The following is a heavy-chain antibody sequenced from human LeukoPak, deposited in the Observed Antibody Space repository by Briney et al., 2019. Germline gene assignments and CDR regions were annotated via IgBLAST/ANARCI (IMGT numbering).Heavy chain of an antibody. V-gene: IGHV3-23*01. Sequence: GGSLRLSCAASGFTVSSNYMSWVRQAPGKGLEWVSGLSGSGGNIYYADSVKGRFTISRENSKNTLYLQLNSLRADDTAVYYCAKGRSGSYSPTWDYWGQGTLVTVSS. CDR2: LSGSGGNI. CDR1: GFTVSSNY. D-gene: IGHD1-26*01. J-gene: IGHJ4*02. CDR3: AKGRSGSYSPTWDY.